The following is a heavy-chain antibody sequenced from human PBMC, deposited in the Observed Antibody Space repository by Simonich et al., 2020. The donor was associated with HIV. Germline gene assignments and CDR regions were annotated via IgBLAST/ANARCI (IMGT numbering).Heavy chain of an antibody. CDR2: IDHSEST. V-gene: IGHV4-34*01. J-gene: IGHJ4*02. Sequence: QVHLQQWGAGLLKPSETLSLTCAVYGGSFSGYYWNWIRQPPGKGLEWIGEIDHSESTNSNPSLKCRVTISVDTSKNHFSLKLSSVTAADTAVYYCARRSGYDLDYWGQGTLVTVSS. CDR3: ARRSGYDLDY. CDR1: GGSFSGYY. D-gene: IGHD5-12*01.